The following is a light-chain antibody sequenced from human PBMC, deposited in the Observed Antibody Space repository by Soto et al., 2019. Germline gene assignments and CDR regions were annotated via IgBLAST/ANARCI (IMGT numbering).Light chain of an antibody. J-gene: IGKJ1*01. CDR1: QTISSW. CDR3: QHYKSYSEA. V-gene: IGKV1-5*03. CDR2: KAS. Sequence: DIQMTQSPSTLSGSVGDRVTITCRASQTISSWLAWYQQKPGKAPKLLIYKASTLKSGVTSRFSGSGSGTEFTLTISSLQADDFATYYCQHYKSYSEAFGQETKVDI.